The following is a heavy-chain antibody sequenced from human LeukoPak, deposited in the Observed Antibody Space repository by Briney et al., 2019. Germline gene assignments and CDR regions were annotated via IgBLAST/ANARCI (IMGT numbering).Heavy chain of an antibody. J-gene: IGHJ4*02. CDR1: GFTFSDYY. V-gene: IGHV3-11*01. CDR2: ISSTGSTI. D-gene: IGHD6-19*01. CDR3: ARDRDWYSFDS. Sequence: GGSLRLSCAASGFTFSDYYMSWIRQAPGKGLEWVSYISSTGSTIYYADSVKGRFTISRDNAKNSLYLQMNSLRAEDTAVYYCARDRDWYSFDSWGQGTLVTVSS.